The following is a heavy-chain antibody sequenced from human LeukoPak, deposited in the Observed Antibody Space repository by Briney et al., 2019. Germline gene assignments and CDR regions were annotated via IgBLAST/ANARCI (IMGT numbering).Heavy chain of an antibody. J-gene: IGHJ5*02. CDR1: GFTFISYA. CDR2: ISGSGDST. CDR3: AKDGALIVPPAIRPNWFDP. D-gene: IGHD2-2*02. V-gene: IGHV3-23*01. Sequence: GGSLRLSCAASGFTFISYAVNWVRQAPGKGLEWVSAISGSGDSTYYADSVKGRFTISRDNSKNTLYLQMDSLRAEDTAVYYCAKDGALIVPPAIRPNWFDPWGQGTLVTVSS.